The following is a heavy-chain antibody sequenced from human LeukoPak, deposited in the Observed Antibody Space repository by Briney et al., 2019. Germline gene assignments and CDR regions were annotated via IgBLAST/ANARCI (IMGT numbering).Heavy chain of an antibody. D-gene: IGHD6-13*01. Sequence: ASVKVSCKASGYTFTNYDIHWVRQATGQGLEWMGWMNANNADTGYAQKFQGRVTMTRSTSLTTAYMELSSLRSEDTAVYYCARRAAAGRCFDYWGQGTLVTVSS. CDR2: MNANNADT. V-gene: IGHV1-8*01. J-gene: IGHJ4*02. CDR3: ARRAAAGRCFDY. CDR1: GYTFTNYD.